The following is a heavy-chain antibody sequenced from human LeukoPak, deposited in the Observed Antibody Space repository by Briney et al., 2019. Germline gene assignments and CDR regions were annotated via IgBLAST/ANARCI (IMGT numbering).Heavy chain of an antibody. CDR2: ISGSGGST. CDR3: AKTMVRGVITDFDY. J-gene: IGHJ4*02. V-gene: IGHV3-23*01. CDR1: GFSFSDSG. Sequence: GGSLRLSCAASGFSFSDSGMSWVRQAPGKGLEWVSGISGSGGSTYYADSVKGRFTISRDNSKNTLYLQMNSLRAEDTAVYYCAKTMVRGVITDFDYWGQGTLVTVSS. D-gene: IGHD3-10*01.